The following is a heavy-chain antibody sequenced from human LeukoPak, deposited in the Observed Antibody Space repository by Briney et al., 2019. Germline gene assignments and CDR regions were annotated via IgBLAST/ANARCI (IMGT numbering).Heavy chain of an antibody. D-gene: IGHD7-27*01. CDR2: IWNDGSNK. CDR1: GFTFSSYG. J-gene: IGHJ4*02. Sequence: SGGSLRLSCAASGFTFSSYGMHWVRQAPGKGLEWVAVIWNDGSNKYYADSVKGRFTISRDNSKNTLYLQMNSLRAEDTAVYYCARVVWGDYYFDYWGQGTLVTVSS. CDR3: ARVVWGDYYFDY. V-gene: IGHV3-33*01.